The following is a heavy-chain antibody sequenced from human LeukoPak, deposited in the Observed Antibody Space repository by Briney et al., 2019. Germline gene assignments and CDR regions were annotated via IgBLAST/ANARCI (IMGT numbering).Heavy chain of an antibody. J-gene: IGHJ4*02. D-gene: IGHD3-9*01. CDR2: ISGIGGRT. V-gene: IGHV3-23*01. CDR3: AKVGKSPYYDILTGYSPTYYFDY. CDR1: GFTFSSYA. Sequence: GSLRLSCAASGFTFSSYAMSWVRQAPGKGLEWVSGISGIGGRTYYADSVKGRFSISRDNSKNTVYLQMNSLRAEDTAVYYCAKVGKSPYYDILTGYSPTYYFDYWGQGTLVTVSS.